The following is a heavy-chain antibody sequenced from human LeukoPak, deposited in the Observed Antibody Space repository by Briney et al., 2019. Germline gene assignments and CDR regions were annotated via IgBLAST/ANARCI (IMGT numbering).Heavy chain of an antibody. CDR2: IYYSGST. V-gene: IGHV4-61*05. D-gene: IGHD6-13*01. CDR3: ASGFAGTFDY. CDR1: GGSISSSSYY. Sequence: SETLSLTCTVSGGSISSSSYYWGWIRQPPGKGLEWIGYIYYSGSTNYNPSLKSRVTISVDTSKNQFSLKLSSVTAADTAVYYCASGFAGTFDYWGQGTLVTVSS. J-gene: IGHJ4*02.